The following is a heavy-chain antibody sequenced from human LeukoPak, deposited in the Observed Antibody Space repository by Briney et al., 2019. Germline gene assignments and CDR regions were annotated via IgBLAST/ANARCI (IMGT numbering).Heavy chain of an antibody. D-gene: IGHD6-6*01. CDR1: GFTFSSYA. CDR3: AKDLEQLGPSVVDY. V-gene: IGHV3-23*01. CDR2: ISGSGGST. J-gene: IGHJ4*02. Sequence: PGGSLRLSCAASGFTFSSYAMSWVRQAPGQELEWVSAISGSGGSTYYADSVKGRFTISRDNSKNTLYLQMNSLRAEDTAVYYCAKDLEQLGPSVVDYWGQGTLVTVSS.